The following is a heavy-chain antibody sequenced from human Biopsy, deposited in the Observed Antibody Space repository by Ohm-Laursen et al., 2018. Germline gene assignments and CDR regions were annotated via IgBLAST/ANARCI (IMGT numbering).Heavy chain of an antibody. CDR1: GDSFTKYY. CDR2: ISYTGNT. V-gene: IGHV4-59*01. D-gene: IGHD4-11*01. Sequence: SETLSLTCTVSGDSFTKYYWSWIRQPPGKGLEWIGHISYTGNTSYNPSLQSRVSISVDTSRNQVSLTLSSVTAADTAVYYCARDSGILNYGNFKYYHYYGMDVWGQGTKVTVSS. CDR3: ARDSGILNYGNFKYYHYYGMDV. J-gene: IGHJ6*02.